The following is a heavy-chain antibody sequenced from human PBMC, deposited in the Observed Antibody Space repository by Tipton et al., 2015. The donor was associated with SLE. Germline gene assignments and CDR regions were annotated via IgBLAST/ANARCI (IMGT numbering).Heavy chain of an antibody. CDR2: ISSSSSYT. J-gene: IGHJ6*02. D-gene: IGHD3-22*01. V-gene: IGHV3-11*06. CDR1: GFTFSDYY. Sequence: SLRLSCAASGFTFSDYYMSWIRQAPGKGLEWVSYISSSSSYTNYADSVKGRFTISRDNSKNTLYLQMSSLRAEDTAVYYCVNLGFYDSSGYYPYYGMDVWGQGTTVTVSS. CDR3: VNLGFYDSSGYYPYYGMDV.